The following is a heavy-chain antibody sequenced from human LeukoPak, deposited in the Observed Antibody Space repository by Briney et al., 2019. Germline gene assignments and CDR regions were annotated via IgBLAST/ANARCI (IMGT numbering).Heavy chain of an antibody. CDR2: IKQDGSEK. D-gene: IGHD4-17*01. CDR3: ARAGTTVTDKFDY. J-gene: IGHJ4*02. V-gene: IGHV3-7*01. Sequence: PGGSLRLSCAASGFTFSSYWMSWVRQAPGKGLEWVANIKQDGSEKYYVDSVKGRFTISRDNAKNSLYLQMNSLRAEDTAVYYCARAGTTVTDKFDYWGQGTLVTVSS. CDR1: GFTFSSYW.